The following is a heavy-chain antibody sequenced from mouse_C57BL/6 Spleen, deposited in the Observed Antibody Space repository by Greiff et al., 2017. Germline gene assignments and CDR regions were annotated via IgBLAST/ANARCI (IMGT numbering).Heavy chain of an antibody. Sequence: VQLQQSGPELVKPGASVKISCKASGYAFSSSWMNWVKQRPGKGLEWIGRIYPGDGDTNYNGKFKGKATLTADKSSSTAYMQLSSLTSDDAAVYFCARRAAQADFDYWGQGTTLTVSS. V-gene: IGHV1-82*01. CDR2: IYPGDGDT. D-gene: IGHD3-2*02. J-gene: IGHJ2*01. CDR3: ARRAAQADFDY. CDR1: GYAFSSSW.